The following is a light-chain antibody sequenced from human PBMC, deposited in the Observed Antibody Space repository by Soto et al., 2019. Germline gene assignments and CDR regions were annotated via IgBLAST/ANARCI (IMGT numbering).Light chain of an antibody. J-gene: IGLJ1*01. CDR1: TSNIGENT. CDR2: VTD. V-gene: IGLV1-44*01. CDR3: AAWDVTLNGHV. Sequence: QSVLTQPPSVSGTLGQGVTISCSGSTSNIGENTVAWFQQLPGTAPKVLIYVTDRRPSGVPDRFSGSNSGTSAYLAISGLQSEDEADYYCAAWDVTLNGHVFGTGTKVTVL.